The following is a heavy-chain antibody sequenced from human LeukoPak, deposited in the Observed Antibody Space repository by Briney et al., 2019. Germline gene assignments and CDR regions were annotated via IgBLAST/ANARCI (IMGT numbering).Heavy chain of an antibody. J-gene: IGHJ6*03. V-gene: IGHV3-7*01. CDR1: GFTFSNYW. CDR2: IKQDGSEK. D-gene: IGHD1-26*01. Sequence: PGGSLRLSCAASGFTFSNYWMSWVRQAPGKGLEWVANIKQDGSEKYYVDSVKGRFTISRDNAKNSLYLQMNSLRVEDTAVYYCARDPYSGTYGNTYYYYMDVWGKGTTVTISS. CDR3: ARDPYSGTYGNTYYYYMDV.